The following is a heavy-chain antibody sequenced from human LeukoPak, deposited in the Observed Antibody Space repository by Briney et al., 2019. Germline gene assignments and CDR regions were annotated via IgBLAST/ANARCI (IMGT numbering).Heavy chain of an antibody. Sequence: GRSLRLSCAASGFTFSSYGMHWVRQAPGKGLEWVAVISYDGSNKYYADSVKGRFTISRDNSKNTLCLQMNSLRAEDTAVYYCAKDSSGWPFDYWGQGTLVTVSS. CDR2: ISYDGSNK. V-gene: IGHV3-30*18. CDR3: AKDSSGWPFDY. D-gene: IGHD6-19*01. CDR1: GFTFSSYG. J-gene: IGHJ4*02.